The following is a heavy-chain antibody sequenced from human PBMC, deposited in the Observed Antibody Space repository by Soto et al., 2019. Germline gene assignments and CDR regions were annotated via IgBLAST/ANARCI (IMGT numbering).Heavy chain of an antibody. J-gene: IGHJ6*02. Sequence: ASVKVSCKASGYTFTSYGISWVRQAPGQGLEWTGWISAYNGNTNYAQKLQGRVTMTTDTSTSTAYMELRSLRSDDTAVYYCARDRGRFLEWLCRGSRGGMDVWGQGTTVTVSS. CDR2: ISAYNGNT. D-gene: IGHD3-3*01. V-gene: IGHV1-18*01. CDR1: GYTFTSYG. CDR3: ARDRGRFLEWLCRGSRGGMDV.